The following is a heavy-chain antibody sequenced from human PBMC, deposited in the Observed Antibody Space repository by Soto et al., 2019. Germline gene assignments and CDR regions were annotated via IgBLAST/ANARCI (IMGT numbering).Heavy chain of an antibody. CDR3: ARHSPYCSDGACYIYDFYYGMYV. CDR1: EYNFSNYW. CDR2: IYPGDSDT. J-gene: IGHJ6*02. Sequence: PGESLKISCKGSEYNFSNYWITWVRQMPGKGLEWMGIIYPGDSDTRYSPSFQGRVTISADKSTNTAYLQWSSLKASDTAIYYCARHSPYCSDGACYIYDFYYGMYVWGLGTTVTVSS. V-gene: IGHV5-51*01. D-gene: IGHD2-8*01.